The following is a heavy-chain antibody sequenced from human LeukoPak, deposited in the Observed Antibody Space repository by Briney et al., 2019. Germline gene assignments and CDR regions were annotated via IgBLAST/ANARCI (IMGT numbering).Heavy chain of an antibody. CDR3: ARTLYYDILTGPADWFDP. CDR2: TYYRSKWYN. CDR1: GDSVSSNSAA. Sequence: SQTLSLTCAISGDSVSSNSAAWNWIRQSPSRGLEWLGRTYYRSKWYNDYAVSVKSRITINPDTSKNQFSLQLNSVTPEDTAVYYGARTLYYDILTGPADWFDPWGQGTLVTVSS. V-gene: IGHV6-1*01. D-gene: IGHD3-9*01. J-gene: IGHJ5*02.